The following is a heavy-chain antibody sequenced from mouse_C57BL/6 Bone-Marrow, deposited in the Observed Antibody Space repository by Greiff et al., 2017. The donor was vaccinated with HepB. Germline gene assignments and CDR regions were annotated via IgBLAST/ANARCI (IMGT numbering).Heavy chain of an antibody. J-gene: IGHJ4*01. Sequence: VQLQQSGAELVRPGASVTLSCKASGYTFTDYEMHWVKQTPVHGLEWIGAIDPETGGTAYNQKFKGKAILTADKSSSTAYMELRSLTSEDSAVYYCARYDSLAMDYWGQGTSVTVSS. V-gene: IGHV1-15*01. CDR3: ARYDSLAMDY. CDR2: IDPETGGT. CDR1: GYTFTDYE. D-gene: IGHD2-4*01.